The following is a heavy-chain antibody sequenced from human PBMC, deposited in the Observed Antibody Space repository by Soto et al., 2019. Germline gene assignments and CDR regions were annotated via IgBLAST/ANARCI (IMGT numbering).Heavy chain of an antibody. J-gene: IGHJ3*02. CDR1: GFTFSSYA. D-gene: IGHD2-21*02. CDR3: AKVRGLAYCGGDCYSPDAFDI. V-gene: IGHV3-23*01. CDR2: ISGSGGST. Sequence: GGSLRLSCAASGFTFSSYAMSWVRQAPGKGLEWVSAISGSGGSTYYADSVKGRFTISRDNSKNTLYLQMNSLRAEDTAVYYCAKVRGLAYCGGDCYSPDAFDIWGQGTMVTVSS.